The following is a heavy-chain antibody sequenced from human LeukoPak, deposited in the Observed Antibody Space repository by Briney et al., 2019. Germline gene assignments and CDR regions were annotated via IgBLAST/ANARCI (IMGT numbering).Heavy chain of an antibody. V-gene: IGHV3-23*01. CDR1: GFTFSSNYA. J-gene: IGHJ6*02. D-gene: IGHD6-13*01. Sequence: GGSLRLSCAASGFTFSSNYAMSWVRQAPGKGLEWVSGISGSGDITYYADSVKGRFTISRDNSKNTLYLQINSLRAEDTAVYYCAKDRSDSSSWYCVDVWGQGTTVTVSS. CDR3: AKDRSDSSSWYCVDV. CDR2: ISGSGDIT.